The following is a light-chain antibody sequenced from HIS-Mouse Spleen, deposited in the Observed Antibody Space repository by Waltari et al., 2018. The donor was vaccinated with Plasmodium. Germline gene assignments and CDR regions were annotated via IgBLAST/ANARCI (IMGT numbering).Light chain of an antibody. CDR2: DAS. Sequence: AILLNHSPSSLPASVGDIVTTTGRASQGISSALAWYQQKPEKAPKLRIYDASSLESGVPSRFGGSGSGTDFTLTISSLQPEDFATYYCQQFNSYPQGTFGQGTRLEIK. J-gene: IGKJ5*01. V-gene: IGKV1-13*02. CDR3: QQFNSYPQGT. CDR1: QGISSA.